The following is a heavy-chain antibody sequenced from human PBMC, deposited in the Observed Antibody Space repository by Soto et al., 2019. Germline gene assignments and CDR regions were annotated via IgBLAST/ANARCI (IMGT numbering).Heavy chain of an antibody. CDR2: ISYDGTNK. CDR1: GFMFSAYA. D-gene: IGHD6-19*01. J-gene: IGHJ5*02. CDR3: ARDPSPYTSGWYGIDL. Sequence: GGSLRLSCAASGFMFSAYAMLWVRQAPGKGLEWVAAISYDGTNKYYADSIKGRFTISRDSSANTLFLQVNSLRREDTAMYYCARDPSPYTSGWYGIDLWGHGTLVTVSS. V-gene: IGHV3-30*04.